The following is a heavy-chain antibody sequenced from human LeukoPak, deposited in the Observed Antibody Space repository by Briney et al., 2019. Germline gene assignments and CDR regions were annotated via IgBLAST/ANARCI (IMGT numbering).Heavy chain of an antibody. CDR3: SCSGYYNWGGYYFDY. D-gene: IGHD3-22*01. CDR1: GFTFSSYT. V-gene: IGHV3-21*01. J-gene: IGHJ4*02. CDR2: ISSSSSYI. Sequence: GGSLRLSCAASGFTFSSYTMNWVRQAPGKGLEWVSSISSSSSYIYYADSVKGRFTISRDNAKNSLYLQMNSLRAEDTAVYYCSCSGYYNWGGYYFDYWGQGTLVTVSS.